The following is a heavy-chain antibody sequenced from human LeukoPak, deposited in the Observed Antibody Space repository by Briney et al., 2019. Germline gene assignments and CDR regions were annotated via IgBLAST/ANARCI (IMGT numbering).Heavy chain of an antibody. D-gene: IGHD2-15*01. CDR3: ARDSAGTCSGAGCDPDDFDH. CDR1: GFTLSDYY. J-gene: IGHJ4*02. V-gene: IGHV3-11*06. Sequence: AGGSLRLSCAASGFTLSDYYMTWVRRAPGKGLEWISHISGRSTDTNYADSVKGRFTISRDNAKNSLYLQMNSLRVEDAAVYYCARDSAGTCSGAGCDPDDFDHWGQGTLVTVSS. CDR2: ISGRSTDT.